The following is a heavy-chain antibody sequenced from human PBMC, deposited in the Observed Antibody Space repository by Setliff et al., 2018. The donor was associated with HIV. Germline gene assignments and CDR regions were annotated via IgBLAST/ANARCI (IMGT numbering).Heavy chain of an antibody. CDR2: ISSSGFPI. CDR1: GFSFSNSW. J-gene: IGHJ4*02. V-gene: IGHV3-43*01. CDR3: AKDTQTGYYDY. Sequence: GGSLRLSCAASGFSFSNSWMNWVRHAPGKGLEWVAQISSSGFPIYYADSVRGRFTASRDNGKNSLYLEMSSLTNEDTAFYYCAKDTQTGYYDYWGQGTLVTVSS. D-gene: IGHD3-10*01.